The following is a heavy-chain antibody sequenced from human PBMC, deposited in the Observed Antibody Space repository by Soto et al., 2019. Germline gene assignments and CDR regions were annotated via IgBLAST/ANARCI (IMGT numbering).Heavy chain of an antibody. D-gene: IGHD2-15*01. CDR2: VLPADSDT. CDR1: VYNVSNYW. V-gene: IGHV5-51*01. J-gene: IGHJ4*02. CDR3: ARCNLYCSGDARYGTTDLEF. Sequence: SLKLSCAGRVYNVSNYWVAWVRQLPGKGLELMGIVLPADSDTRYNPSFQGQGTFSADQSTGTAVLHWTSLKAPDTATYYCARCNLYCSGDARYGTTDLEFWGKRTKVPVSS.